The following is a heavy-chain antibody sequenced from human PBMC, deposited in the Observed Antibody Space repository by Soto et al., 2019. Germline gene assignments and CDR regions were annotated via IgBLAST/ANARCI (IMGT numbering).Heavy chain of an antibody. CDR2: IYYSGST. CDR1: GGSISSSSYY. Sequence: TETLSLTCTVSGGSISSSSYYWGWIRQPPGKGLEWIGSIYYSGSTYYNPSLKSRVTISVDTSKNQFTLKLSSVTAADTAVYYCARHTAMVKEYDPWGQGTLVTVSS. D-gene: IGHD5-18*01. J-gene: IGHJ5*02. CDR3: ARHTAMVKEYDP. V-gene: IGHV4-39*01.